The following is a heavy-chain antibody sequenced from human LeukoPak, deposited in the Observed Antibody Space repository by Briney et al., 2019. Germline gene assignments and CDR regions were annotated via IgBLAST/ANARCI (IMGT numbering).Heavy chain of an antibody. D-gene: IGHD6-13*01. V-gene: IGHV4-4*02. CDR3: ARVDSSNWYDSRGYFDY. J-gene: IGHJ4*02. CDR1: GGSISDSIW. Sequence: SGTLSLTCAVSGGSISDSIWWTWVRQAPGRGLEWIGDIYHSGSTNYNSSLKSRVTISVDTSKNQFSLKLSSVTAADTAVYYCARVDSSNWYDSRGYFDYWGQGTLVTVSS. CDR2: IYHSGST.